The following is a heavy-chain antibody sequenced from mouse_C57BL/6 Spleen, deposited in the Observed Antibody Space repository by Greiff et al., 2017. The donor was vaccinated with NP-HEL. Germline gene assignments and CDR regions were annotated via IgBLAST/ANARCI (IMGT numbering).Heavy chain of an antibody. CDR2: INPYNGGT. CDR1: GYTFTDYY. Sequence: EVQRVESGPVLVKPGASVKMSCKASGYTFTDYYMNWVKQSHGKSLEWIGVINPYNGGTSYNQKFKGKATLTVDKSSSTAYMELNSLTSEDSAVYYCARLLSYFDYWGQGTTLTVSS. D-gene: IGHD2-1*01. CDR3: ARLLSYFDY. J-gene: IGHJ2*01. V-gene: IGHV1-19*01.